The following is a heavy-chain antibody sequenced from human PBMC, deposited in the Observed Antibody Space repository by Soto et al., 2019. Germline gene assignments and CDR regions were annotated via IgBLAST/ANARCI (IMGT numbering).Heavy chain of an antibody. CDR2: INAGNGNT. Sequence: QVQLVQSGAEVKKPGASVKVSCKASGYTFTSYAMHWVRQAPGQRLEWMGWINAGNGNTKYSQKFQGRVTITRDTSASTAYMELSSLRSEDTAVYYCARVYSRFSGWFDPWGQGTLVTVSS. V-gene: IGHV1-3*01. J-gene: IGHJ5*02. CDR1: GYTFTSYA. D-gene: IGHD6-13*01. CDR3: ARVYSRFSGWFDP.